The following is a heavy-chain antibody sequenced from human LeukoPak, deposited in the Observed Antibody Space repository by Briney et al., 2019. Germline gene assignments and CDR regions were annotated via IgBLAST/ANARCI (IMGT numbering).Heavy chain of an antibody. Sequence: PGGSLRLSCAASGFTFRSYEMNWVRQAPGKGLEWVSYISSTGNSTYHADSVKGRFTISRDNAKNSLYLHMSSLRVEDTAVYYCARDRLRYFDWSAKADAFDIWGQGTVVTVSS. V-gene: IGHV3-48*03. J-gene: IGHJ3*02. CDR3: ARDRLRYFDWSAKADAFDI. D-gene: IGHD3-9*01. CDR1: GFTFRSYE. CDR2: ISSTGNST.